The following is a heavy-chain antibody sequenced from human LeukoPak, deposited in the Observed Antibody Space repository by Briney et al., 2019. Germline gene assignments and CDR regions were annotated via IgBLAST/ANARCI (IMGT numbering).Heavy chain of an antibody. Sequence: SETLSLTCAVYGGSFSGYYWSWIRQPPGKGLEWIGEINHSGSTNYNPSLKSRVTISVDTSKNQFSLKLSSVTAADTAVYYCASGYGDYGGSLHYFDYWGQGTLVTVSS. CDR1: GGSFSGYY. CDR3: ASGYGDYGGSLHYFDY. J-gene: IGHJ4*02. CDR2: INHSGST. D-gene: IGHD4-17*01. V-gene: IGHV4-34*01.